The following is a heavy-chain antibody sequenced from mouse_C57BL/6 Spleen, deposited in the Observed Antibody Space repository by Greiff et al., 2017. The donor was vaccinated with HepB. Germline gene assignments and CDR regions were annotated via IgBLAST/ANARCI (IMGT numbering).Heavy chain of an antibody. Sequence: EVQLQESGGGLVKPGGSLKLSCAASGFTFSSYAMSWVRQTPEKRLEWVATISDGGSYTYYPDNVKGRFTISRDNAKNNLYLQMSHLKSEDTAMYYCARDRVYYYGSSSSFAYWGQGTLVTVSA. D-gene: IGHD1-1*01. CDR3: ARDRVYYYGSSSSFAY. J-gene: IGHJ3*01. CDR2: ISDGGSYT. V-gene: IGHV5-4*01. CDR1: GFTFSSYA.